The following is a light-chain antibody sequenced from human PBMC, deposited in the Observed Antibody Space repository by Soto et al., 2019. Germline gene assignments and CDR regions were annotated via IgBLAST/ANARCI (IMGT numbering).Light chain of an antibody. CDR3: TSYTPSSTYV. CDR2: AVS. Sequence: QSALTQPASVSGSPGQSITISCTGTSSDVGNYDYVSWYQQYPGKAPRLMIYAVSRRPSGISDRFSGSKSGNTASPTISGLQAEDEADYYCTSYTPSSTYVFGTGTKLTV. CDR1: SSDVGNYDY. V-gene: IGLV2-14*01. J-gene: IGLJ1*01.